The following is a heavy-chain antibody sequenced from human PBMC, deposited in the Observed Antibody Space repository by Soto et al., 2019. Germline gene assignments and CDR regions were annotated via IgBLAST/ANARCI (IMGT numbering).Heavy chain of an antibody. CDR2: IYSEGTP. CDR1: GFTVGSNY. D-gene: IGHD3-9*01. CDR3: ARSTYYDILTGSYYYYAMDV. V-gene: IGHV3-53*01. J-gene: IGHJ6*02. Sequence: EVQLVESGGGLTQPGVSLRLSCAASGFTVGSNYMSWVRQAPGKGLEWVSVIYSEGTPYYADSVKGRFTISSENSNNTLYLHMNNLIAEDTAVYYCARSTYYDILTGSYYYYAMDVWGQGTTVTVSS.